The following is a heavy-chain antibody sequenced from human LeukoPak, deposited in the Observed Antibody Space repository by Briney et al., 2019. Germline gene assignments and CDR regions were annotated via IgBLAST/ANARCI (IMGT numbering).Heavy chain of an antibody. Sequence: VASVKVSCKASGYTFTSYAMNWVRQAPGQGLEWMGWINTNTGNPTYAQGFTGRFVFSLDTSVSTAYLQISSLKAEDTAVYYCARAVWGYDILTGYYRYYYYGMDVWGQGTTVTVSS. D-gene: IGHD3-9*01. CDR2: INTNTGNP. CDR3: ARAVWGYDILTGYYRYYYYGMDV. J-gene: IGHJ6*02. V-gene: IGHV7-4-1*02. CDR1: GYTFTSYA.